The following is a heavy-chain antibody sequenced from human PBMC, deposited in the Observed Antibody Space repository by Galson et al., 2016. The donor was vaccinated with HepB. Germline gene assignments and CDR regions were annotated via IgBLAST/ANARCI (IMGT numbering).Heavy chain of an antibody. D-gene: IGHD3-16*01. CDR2: MWNDAKSK. V-gene: IGHV3-33*01. CDR3: ARRGLPDAFDI. J-gene: IGHJ3*02. Sequence: SLRLSCAASGFTFSLSGMHWVRQAPGKGLEWVAIMWNDAKSKYYADSVQGRFTISRDNSKNSLYLQMNSLRAEDTAVYYCARRGLPDAFDIWGQGTMVTVSS. CDR1: GFTFSLSG.